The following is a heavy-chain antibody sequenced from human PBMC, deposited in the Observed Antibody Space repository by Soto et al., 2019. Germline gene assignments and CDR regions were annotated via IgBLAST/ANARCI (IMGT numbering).Heavy chain of an antibody. CDR3: ARISRPMDLTGGYDTWFDP. CDR2: IYPSGST. Sequence: PSETLSLTCTVSGDSINNYFWSWIRQPAGKGLEFIGRIYPSGSTNYNPSLKSRVTMSFDTSKGQFSLKVTSVTAADTAVYYCARISRPMDLTGGYDTWFDPWGPGTLVTVSS. D-gene: IGHD3-3*01. V-gene: IGHV4-4*07. J-gene: IGHJ5*02. CDR1: GDSINNYF.